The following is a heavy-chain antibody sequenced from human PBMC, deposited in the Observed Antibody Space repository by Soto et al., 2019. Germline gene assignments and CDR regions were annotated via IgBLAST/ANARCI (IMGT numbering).Heavy chain of an antibody. Sequence: SETLSLTCAVSGGSISSGGYSWSWIRQPPGKGLEWIGYIYHSGSTYYNPSLKSRVTTSVDRSKNQFSLKLSSVTAEDTAVYYCARESWANPDYWGQGTLVTVSS. CDR3: ARESWANPDY. V-gene: IGHV4-30-2*01. J-gene: IGHJ4*02. D-gene: IGHD3-10*01. CDR2: IYHSGST. CDR1: GGSISSGGYS.